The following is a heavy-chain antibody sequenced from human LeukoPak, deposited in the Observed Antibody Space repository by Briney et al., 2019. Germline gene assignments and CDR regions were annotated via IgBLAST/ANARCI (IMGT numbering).Heavy chain of an antibody. CDR3: AKDSYNSGWYYFDF. Sequence: GGSLRLSCAASGFTFSSYAMSWVRQAPGRGLEWVSGISGNGGSTYYADSMKGRFTISRDNSKNTLYLQMNSLGVEDSALYYCAKDSYNSGWYYFDFWGQGTLVSVPS. J-gene: IGHJ4*02. CDR1: GFTFSSYA. D-gene: IGHD6-19*01. CDR2: ISGNGGST. V-gene: IGHV3-23*01.